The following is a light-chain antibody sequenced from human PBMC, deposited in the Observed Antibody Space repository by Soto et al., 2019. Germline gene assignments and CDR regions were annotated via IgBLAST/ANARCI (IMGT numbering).Light chain of an antibody. CDR2: GAS. CDR1: QSVSSY. V-gene: IGKV3D-15*02. Sequence: VLIQSPATLSLSQGERATLSCRASQSVSSYLAWYQQKPGQAPRHLIYGASSRATGIPDRFSGSGSGTEFTLTISSLQPDDFATYYCQHYNSYSEAFRQGTKV. J-gene: IGKJ1*01. CDR3: QHYNSYSEA.